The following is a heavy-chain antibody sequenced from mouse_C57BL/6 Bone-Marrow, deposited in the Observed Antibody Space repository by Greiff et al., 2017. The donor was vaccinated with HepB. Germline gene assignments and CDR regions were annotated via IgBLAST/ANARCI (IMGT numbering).Heavy chain of an antibody. Sequence: QVQLKQSGAELVRPGTSVKLSCKASGYTFTSYWMHWVKQRPGQGLEWIGVIDPSDSYTNYNQKFKGKATLTVDTSSSTAYMQLSSLTSEDSAVYYCARPLRYYGSSGYYFDYWGQGTTLTVSS. J-gene: IGHJ2*01. V-gene: IGHV1-59*01. CDR2: IDPSDSYT. D-gene: IGHD1-1*01. CDR3: ARPLRYYGSSGYYFDY. CDR1: GYTFTSYW.